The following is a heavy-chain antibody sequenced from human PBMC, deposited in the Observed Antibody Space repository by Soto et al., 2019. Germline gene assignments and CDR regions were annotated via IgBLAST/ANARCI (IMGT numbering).Heavy chain of an antibody. V-gene: IGHV1-18*01. CDR1: GYTFTDHG. D-gene: IGHD2-21*01. CDR3: AREREGSYSPADL. Sequence: QVQLVQSGAEVKQPGASVTVSCKTSGYTFTDHGINWVRQAPGQALEWMGWVSSYNGNTNYAYDLKDRVIMTADTSTSTAYMDLRNLRSDDTALYYCAREREGSYSPADLRGEGTLVTVAS. J-gene: IGHJ5*02. CDR2: VSSYNGNT.